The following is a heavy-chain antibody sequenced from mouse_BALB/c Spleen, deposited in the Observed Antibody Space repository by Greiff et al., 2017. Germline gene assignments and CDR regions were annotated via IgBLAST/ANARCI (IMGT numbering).Heavy chain of an antibody. CDR1: GSSLTSYG. V-gene: IGHV2-9*02. D-gene: IGHD1-1*01. CDR3: ASRGGSSIMDD. CDR2: IWAGGST. J-gene: IGHJ4*01. Sequence: VQGVESGPGLVAPSQSLSITCTVSGSSLTSYGVHWVRQPPGKGLEWLGVIWAGGSTNYNSALMSRLSISKDNSKSQVFLKMNSQQTDDTAMYYCASRGGSSIMDDWGQGTAVTVSS.